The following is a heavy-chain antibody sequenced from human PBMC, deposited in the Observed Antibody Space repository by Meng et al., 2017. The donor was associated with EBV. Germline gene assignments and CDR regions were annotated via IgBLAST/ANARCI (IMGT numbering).Heavy chain of an antibody. J-gene: IGHJ4*02. Sequence: HGPPRQWGAGLLQPSEALAPTCTVYGGSFIGYYWSWIRQPPGKGLEWIGEINHSGRTTYNPSLKSRVTISVDTSKNQFSLKLSSVTAADTAVYYCARGRWLQPGSYFDYWGQGTLVTVSS. CDR2: INHSGRT. CDR1: GGSFIGYY. D-gene: IGHD5-24*01. CDR3: ARGRWLQPGSYFDY. V-gene: IGHV4-34*01.